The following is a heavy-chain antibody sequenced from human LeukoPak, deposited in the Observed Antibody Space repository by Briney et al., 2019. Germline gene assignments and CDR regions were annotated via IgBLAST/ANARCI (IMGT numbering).Heavy chain of an antibody. Sequence: SETLSLTCAVYGGSFSGYYWSWIRQPPGKGLEWIGEINHSGSTNYNPSLKSRVTISVDTSKNQFSLKLSSVTAADTAVYYCARGPYCSGGSCYWFDPWGQGTLVIVSS. CDR3: ARGPYCSGGSCYWFDP. CDR2: INHSGST. D-gene: IGHD2-15*01. CDR1: GGSFSGYY. V-gene: IGHV4-34*01. J-gene: IGHJ5*02.